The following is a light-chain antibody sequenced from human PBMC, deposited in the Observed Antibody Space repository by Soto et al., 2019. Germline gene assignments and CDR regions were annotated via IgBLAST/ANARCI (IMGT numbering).Light chain of an antibody. Sequence: ETLMTQSPATLSVSPGERATLSCRASQSVNNNLAWYQQKLGQAPRVLIYGASTRATGIPARFSGSGSGTDFTLTISSLEPEDFAVYYCQQRRELFTFGGGTKVDIK. CDR2: GAS. CDR1: QSVNNN. V-gene: IGKV3-15*01. J-gene: IGKJ4*01. CDR3: QQRRELFT.